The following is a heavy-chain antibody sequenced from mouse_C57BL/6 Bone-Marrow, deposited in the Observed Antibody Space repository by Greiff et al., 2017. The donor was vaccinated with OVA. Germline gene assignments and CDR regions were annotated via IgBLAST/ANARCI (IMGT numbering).Heavy chain of an antibody. V-gene: IGHV1-61*01. CDR1: GYTFTSYW. CDR3: AREGYYDPWFAY. D-gene: IGHD2-4*01. J-gene: IGHJ3*01. CDR2: IYPSDSET. Sequence: VQLQQPGAELVRPGSSVNLSCKASGYTFTSYWMDWVKQRPGQGLEWIGNIYPSDSETHYNQKFKDKATLTVDKSSSTAYMQLSSLTSEDSAVYYCAREGYYDPWFAYWGQGTLVTVSA.